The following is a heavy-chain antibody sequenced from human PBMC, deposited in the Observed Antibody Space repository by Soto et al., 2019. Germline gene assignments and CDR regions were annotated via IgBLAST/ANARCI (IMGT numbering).Heavy chain of an antibody. CDR3: AKDLAGQLYYYYGMDV. D-gene: IGHD1-1*01. J-gene: IGHJ6*02. Sequence: TGGSLRLSCAASGFTFSSYAMSWVRQAPGKGLEWVSAISGSGGSTYYADSVKGRFTISRDNSKNTLYLQMNSLRAEDTAVYYCAKDLAGQLYYYYGMDVWGQGTTVTVSS. CDR2: ISGSGGST. CDR1: GFTFSSYA. V-gene: IGHV3-23*01.